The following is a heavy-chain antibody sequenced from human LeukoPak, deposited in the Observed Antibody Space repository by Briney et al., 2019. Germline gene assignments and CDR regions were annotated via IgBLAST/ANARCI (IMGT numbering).Heavy chain of an antibody. J-gene: IGHJ5*02. CDR3: ARVTTVTTYFRFDP. D-gene: IGHD4-11*01. V-gene: IGHV4-59*01. Sequence: SETLSLTCTVSGGSISSYYWSWIRQPPRKGLEWIGYIYYGGSTNYNPSLRSRVTISVDTSKNQISLKLSSVTAVDTAVYYCARVTTVTTYFRFDPWGQGTLVTVSS. CDR1: GGSISSYY. CDR2: IYYGGST.